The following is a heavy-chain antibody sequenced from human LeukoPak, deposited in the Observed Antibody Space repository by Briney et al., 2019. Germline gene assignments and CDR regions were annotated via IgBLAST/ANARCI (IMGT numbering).Heavy chain of an antibody. CDR3: ARAARNDNCSGGSCYGAYFDY. D-gene: IGHD2-15*01. V-gene: IGHV4-34*01. CDR2: INHSGST. J-gene: IGHJ4*02. CDR1: GGSLSDYC. Sequence: PSETLSLTCAVYGGSLSDYCWSWIRQPPGKGLEWIGEINHSGSTNYNPSLKSRVSISVDTSKNQFSLKLSSVTPADTAVYYCARAARNDNCSGGSCYGAYFDYWGQGTLVTVSS.